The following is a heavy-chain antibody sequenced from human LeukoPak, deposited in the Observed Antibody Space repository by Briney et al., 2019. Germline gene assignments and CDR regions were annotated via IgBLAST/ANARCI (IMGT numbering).Heavy chain of an antibody. CDR1: GYTFTGYY. CDR3: ARDRDYGSGIFDY. V-gene: IGHV1-2*02. Sequence: VASVKVSCKASGYTFTGYYMHWVRQAPGQGLEWMGWINPNSGGTNYAQKFQGRVTMTRNTSISTAYMELNRMRSDDTDEYYCARDRDYGSGIFDYWGQGTLVTVSS. CDR2: INPNSGGT. J-gene: IGHJ4*02. D-gene: IGHD3-10*01.